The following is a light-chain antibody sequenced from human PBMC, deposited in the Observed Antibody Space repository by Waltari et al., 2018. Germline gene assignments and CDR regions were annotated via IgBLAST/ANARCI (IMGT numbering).Light chain of an antibody. V-gene: IGLV3-1*01. J-gene: IGLJ2*01. Sequence: SYELTQPPSVSASPGQTASITCSGDKLGDKYACWYKQKPGQSPVMVIYQDSKRPSGIPERFSGSNSGNTATLTISGTQAMDEADYYCQEWDSSTVVFGGGTKLTVL. CDR2: QDS. CDR1: KLGDKY. CDR3: QEWDSSTVV.